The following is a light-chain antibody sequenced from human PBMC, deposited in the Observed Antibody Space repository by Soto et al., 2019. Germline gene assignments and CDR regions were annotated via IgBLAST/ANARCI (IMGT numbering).Light chain of an antibody. J-gene: IGLJ1*01. Sequence: QSALTQPPSASGSPGQSVTISCTGTSSDVGGYDYVSWYQQHPGKAPKLMIYEVTIRPSGVSDRFSGSKSGNTASLTVSGLQAEDEDDDYCSSYTGGNPSYVFGTGTKVTVL. CDR2: EVT. V-gene: IGLV2-8*01. CDR3: SSYTGGNPSYV. CDR1: SSDVGGYDY.